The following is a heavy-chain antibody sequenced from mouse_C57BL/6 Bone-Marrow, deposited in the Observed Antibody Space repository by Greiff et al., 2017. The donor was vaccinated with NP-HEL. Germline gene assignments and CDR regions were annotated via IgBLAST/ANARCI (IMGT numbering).Heavy chain of an antibody. CDR2: INPYNGGT. J-gene: IGHJ4*01. CDR1: GYTFTDYY. CDR3: ARSPFYYDYDGGYAMDY. Sequence: EVQLQQSGPVLVKPGASVKMSCKASGYTFTDYYMNWVKQSHGKSLEWIGVINPYNGGTSYNQKFKGKATLTVDKSSSTAYMELNSLTSEDSAVYYCARSPFYYDYDGGYAMDYWGQGTSVTVSS. D-gene: IGHD2-4*01. V-gene: IGHV1-19*01.